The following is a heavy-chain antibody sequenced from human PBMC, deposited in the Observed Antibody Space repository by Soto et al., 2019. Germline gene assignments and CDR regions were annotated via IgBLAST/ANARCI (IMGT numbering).Heavy chain of an antibody. CDR2: ITGSSGST. J-gene: IGHJ5*02. CDR3: AKADTGWFAP. CDR1: GFTFGQFV. V-gene: IGHV3-23*01. Sequence: HPGGSLRLSCAASGFTFGQFVMTWVRQAPGKGLEWVSTITGSSGSTTYTESVKGRFTISRDNSKNSLYLQMNNLRADDTAIYYCAKADTGWFAPWGRGTLVTVS. D-gene: IGHD3-10*01.